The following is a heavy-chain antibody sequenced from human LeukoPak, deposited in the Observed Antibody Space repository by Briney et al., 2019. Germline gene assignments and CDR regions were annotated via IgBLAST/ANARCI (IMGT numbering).Heavy chain of an antibody. J-gene: IGHJ4*02. Sequence: SQTLSLTCTVSGGSISSGGYYWSWIRQPPGKGLEWIGYIYHSGSTYYNPTLKSRVTISVDRSKNQFSLKLSSVTAADTAVYYCARSSLWFGELFPPPSTYYFDYWGQGTLVTVSS. V-gene: IGHV4-30-2*01. CDR2: IYHSGST. D-gene: IGHD3-10*01. CDR1: GGSISSGGYY. CDR3: ARSSLWFGELFPPPSTYYFDY.